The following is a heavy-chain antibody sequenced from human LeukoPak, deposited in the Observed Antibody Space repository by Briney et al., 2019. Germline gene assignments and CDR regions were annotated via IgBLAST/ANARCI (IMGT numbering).Heavy chain of an antibody. CDR3: ARTGRDGYSYYFDY. Sequence: GGSLRLSCEASGFTVSSNYMSWVRQAPEKGLEWVSVIYSGGSTYYADSVKGRFTISRDNSKNTLYLQMNSLRAEDTAVYYCARTGRDGYSYYFDYWGQGTLVTVSS. CDR1: GFTVSSNY. CDR2: IYSGGST. D-gene: IGHD5-24*01. J-gene: IGHJ4*02. V-gene: IGHV3-53*01.